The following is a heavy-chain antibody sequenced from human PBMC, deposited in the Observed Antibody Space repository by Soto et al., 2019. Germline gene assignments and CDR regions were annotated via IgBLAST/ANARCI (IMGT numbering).Heavy chain of an antibody. CDR3: AREPVAAGLRYYDYMDV. CDR1: GGTFSSYT. J-gene: IGHJ6*03. CDR2: IIPILGIA. D-gene: IGHD6-25*01. Sequence: QVQLVQSGAEVKKPGSSVKVSCKASGGTFSSYTISWVRQAPGQGLEWMGRIIPILGIANYAQKFQGRVTITADKSTSTAYMELSSLRSEDTAVYYCAREPVAAGLRYYDYMDVWGKGTTVTVSS. V-gene: IGHV1-69*02.